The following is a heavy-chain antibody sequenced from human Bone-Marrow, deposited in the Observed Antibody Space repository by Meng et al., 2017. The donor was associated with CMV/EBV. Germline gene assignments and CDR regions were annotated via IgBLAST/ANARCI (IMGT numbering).Heavy chain of an antibody. CDR1: GFTFSSYA. CDR2: ISGSGGST. J-gene: IGHJ6*02. CDR3: ARAVRQPGDYYYGMDV. D-gene: IGHD7-27*01. Sequence: GESLKISCAASGFTFSSYAMSWVRQAPGKGLEWVSAISGSGGSTYYADSVKGRFTISRDNSKNTLYLQMNSLRAEDTAVYYCARAVRQPGDYYYGMDVWGQGTTVTVSS. V-gene: IGHV3-23*01.